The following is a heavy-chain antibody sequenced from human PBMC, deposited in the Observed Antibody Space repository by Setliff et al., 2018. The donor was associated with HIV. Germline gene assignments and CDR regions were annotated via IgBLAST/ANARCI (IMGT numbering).Heavy chain of an antibody. J-gene: IGHJ4*02. Sequence: PGGSLRLSCAASGFTFSSYGMHWVRQAPGKGLEWVAVIWYDGSNKYYVDSVKGRFTISRDNSKNTLYLQMDSLRAEDTAVYYCAKDRGISWEFLDYWGQGALVTVSS. CDR3: AKDRGISWEFLDY. CDR1: GFTFSSYG. D-gene: IGHD3-10*01. V-gene: IGHV3-30*02. CDR2: IWYDGSNK.